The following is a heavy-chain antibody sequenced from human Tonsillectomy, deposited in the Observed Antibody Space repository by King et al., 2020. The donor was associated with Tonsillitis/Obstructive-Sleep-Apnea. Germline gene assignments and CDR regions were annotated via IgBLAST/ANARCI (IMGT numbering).Heavy chain of an antibody. J-gene: IGHJ5*02. V-gene: IGHV1-46*01. CDR3: ARVPIARDRCRSHVYMEVGGVRSEDGAVDCCARGGCPVGYGSGSSWLDP. CDR2: INPSGGST. D-gene: IGHD3-10*01. Sequence: QLVQSGAEVKKPGASVKVSCKASGYTFTSYYMHWVRQAPGHGLEWMGIINPSGGSTSYAQKFQGRVTMTRDTSTSTVYMELSSLRSEVTAVYYCARVPIARDRCRSHVYMEVGGVRSEDGAVDCCARGGCPVGYGSGSSWLDPWGQGTLVTVSS. CDR1: GYTFTSYY.